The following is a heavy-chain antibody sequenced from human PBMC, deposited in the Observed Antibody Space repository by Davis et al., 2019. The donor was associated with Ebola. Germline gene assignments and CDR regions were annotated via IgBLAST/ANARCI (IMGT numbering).Heavy chain of an antibody. Sequence: SLKISCAASGFTFDDYAMHWVRQAPGKGLEWVSGISWNSGSIGYADSVKGRFTISRDNAKNSLYLQMNSLRAEDTALYYCAKGSVDIVATPTDYWGQGTLVTVSS. CDR1: GFTFDDYA. J-gene: IGHJ4*02. CDR2: ISWNSGSI. V-gene: IGHV3-9*01. D-gene: IGHD5-12*01. CDR3: AKGSVDIVATPTDY.